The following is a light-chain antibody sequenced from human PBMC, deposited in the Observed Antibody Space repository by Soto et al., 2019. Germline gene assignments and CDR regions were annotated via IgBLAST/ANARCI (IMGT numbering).Light chain of an antibody. Sequence: DIQMTQSPSTLSASVGDRVTIGCRASQSISSWLAWYQQKPGKAPKLLIYKASILESGVPSRFSGSGSATEFTLTISSLQPEDFASYYCQQYSTFPLTFGGGTKVEIK. CDR1: QSISSW. CDR3: QQYSTFPLT. J-gene: IGKJ4*01. CDR2: KAS. V-gene: IGKV1-5*03.